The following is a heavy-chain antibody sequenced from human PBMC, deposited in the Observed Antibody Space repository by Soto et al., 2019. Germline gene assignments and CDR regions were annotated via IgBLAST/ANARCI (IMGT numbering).Heavy chain of an antibody. Sequence: LTPTDAGYGGPCGGYYWRWIRQPQEKRLEWIGEINHSGSTNYNPSLKSRVTISVDTSKNQFSLKLSSVTAADTAVYYCARVGWAIPAAKSAYNWLDPWGHGTLVTVS. D-gene: IGHD2-2*01. CDR2: INHSGST. J-gene: IGHJ5*02. CDR1: GGPCGGYY. CDR3: ARVGWAIPAAKSAYNWLDP. V-gene: IGHV4-34*01.